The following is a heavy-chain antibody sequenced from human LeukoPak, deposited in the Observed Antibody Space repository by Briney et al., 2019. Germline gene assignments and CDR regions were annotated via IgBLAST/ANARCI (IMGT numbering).Heavy chain of an antibody. D-gene: IGHD2-2*01. CDR1: GFTFSSYE. J-gene: IGHJ4*02. Sequence: GGSLRLSCAASGFTFSSYEMNWVRQAPGKGLEWVSYISSSGSTIYYADSVKGRFTISRDNAKNSLYLQMNSLRAEDTAVYYCARDGATYCSSTRCSNKGADYWGQGTLVTVSS. V-gene: IGHV3-48*03. CDR2: ISSSGSTI. CDR3: ARDGATYCSSTRCSNKGADY.